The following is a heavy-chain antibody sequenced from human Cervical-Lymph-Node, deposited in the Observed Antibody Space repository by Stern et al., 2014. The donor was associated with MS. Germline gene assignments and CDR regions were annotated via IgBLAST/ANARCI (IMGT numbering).Heavy chain of an antibody. CDR2: ISYDGSNE. J-gene: IGHJ3*01. Sequence: VQLVESGGGVVQPGRSLRLSCAASGFTFSNFGMHWVRQAPGKGLEWVAVISYDGSNEYYADSVKGRFTISRDNSKNTLYLQMNSLKTEDTAVYYCAKGRTVAGKGVGAFDFWGQGTMVTVSS. CDR1: GFTFSNFG. CDR3: AKGRTVAGKGVGAFDF. D-gene: IGHD6-19*01. V-gene: IGHV3-30*18.